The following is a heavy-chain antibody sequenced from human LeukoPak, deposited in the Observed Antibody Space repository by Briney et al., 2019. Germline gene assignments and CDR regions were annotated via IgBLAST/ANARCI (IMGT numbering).Heavy chain of an antibody. Sequence: SETLSLTCTVSGGSISSYYWSWVRQPPGKGLEWVGSIYYSGSTYYNPSLKSRVTISVDTSKNQFSLKLSSVTAADTAVYYCSTIVTTRYYYYGMDVWGQGTTVTVSS. CDR1: GGSISSYY. CDR3: STIVTTRYYYYGMDV. V-gene: IGHV4-59*04. D-gene: IGHD2-21*01. J-gene: IGHJ6*02. CDR2: IYYSGST.